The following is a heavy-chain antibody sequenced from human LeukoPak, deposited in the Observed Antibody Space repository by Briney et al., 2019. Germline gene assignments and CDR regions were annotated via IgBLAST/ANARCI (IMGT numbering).Heavy chain of an antibody. CDR2: IYPGDSGT. V-gene: IGHV5-51*01. Sequence: GESLKISCKGSGYSFIRYWIGWVRQMPGKGLEWMGIIYPGDSGTRYSPSFQGQVTISADKSISTAYLQWSSLKASDTAMYYCARQRGASGSGSNIDYWGQGALVTVSS. CDR3: ARQRGASGSGSNIDY. CDR1: GYSFIRYW. D-gene: IGHD3-10*01. J-gene: IGHJ4*02.